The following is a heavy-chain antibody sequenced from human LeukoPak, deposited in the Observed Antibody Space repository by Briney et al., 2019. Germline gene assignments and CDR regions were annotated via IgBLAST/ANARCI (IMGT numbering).Heavy chain of an antibody. D-gene: IGHD3-22*01. CDR3: ARPMYYYDSSASFGY. V-gene: IGHV4-39*01. J-gene: IGHJ4*02. CDR2: IYYSGST. CDR1: GGFINSVSYY. Sequence: PSETLSLTCTVSGGFINSVSYYWAWIRQPPGKGLEWIGNIYYSGSTYYNPSLKSRVTISVDTSKSQFSLKLSSVTAADTAVYYCARPMYYYDSSASFGYWGQGTLVTVSS.